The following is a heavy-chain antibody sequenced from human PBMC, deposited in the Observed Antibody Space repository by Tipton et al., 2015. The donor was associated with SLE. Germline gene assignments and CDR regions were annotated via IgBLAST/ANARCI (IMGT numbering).Heavy chain of an antibody. CDR3: ARGRMTRYGFDI. D-gene: IGHD2-21*02. V-gene: IGHV1-18*01. Sequence: QSGPEVKKAGASMKVSCKASGYTFSNYGISSVRQAPGQGLEWMGWISTYNGNTNSAQKLQGRVTMTTDTSTSTAYMELRSLRSDDTAVYYCARGRMTRYGFDIWGQGTMVTVSS. CDR1: GYTFSNYG. J-gene: IGHJ3*02. CDR2: ISTYNGNT.